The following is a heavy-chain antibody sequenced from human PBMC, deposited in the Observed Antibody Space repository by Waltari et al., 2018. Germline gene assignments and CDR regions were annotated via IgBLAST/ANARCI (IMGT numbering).Heavy chain of an antibody. V-gene: IGHV1-69-2*01. Sequence: EVQLVQSGAAVKKPGATVEISCKASGYNCPDYYMPWVQPAPGKGLEWMGRGDPEDGETIYAEKFQGRGTITAETSTDTAYMEMSSLRSEETAVYYCATGSGSYQPIDYWGQGTLVTVSS. D-gene: IGHD1-26*01. J-gene: IGHJ4*02. CDR2: GDPEDGET. CDR1: GYNCPDYY. CDR3: ATGSGSYQPIDY.